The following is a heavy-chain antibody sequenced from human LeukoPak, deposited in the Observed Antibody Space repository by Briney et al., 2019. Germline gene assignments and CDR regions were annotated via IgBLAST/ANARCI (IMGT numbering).Heavy chain of an antibody. D-gene: IGHD6-19*01. CDR1: GFTLSRYD. J-gene: IGHJ3*02. CDR3: AKDLAVAGTGGNAFDM. V-gene: IGHV3-30*18. Sequence: PGRSLRLSCAASGFTLSRYDMHWVRQAPGKGLEWVAVISYDGSNKYYADSVKGRFTISRDNSKNTLYLQMNSLRVEDTAVYYCAKDLAVAGTGGNAFDMWGQGTMVTVSS. CDR2: ISYDGSNK.